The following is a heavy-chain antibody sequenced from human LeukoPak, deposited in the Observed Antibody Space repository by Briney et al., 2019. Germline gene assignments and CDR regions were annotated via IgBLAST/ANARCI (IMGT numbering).Heavy chain of an antibody. Sequence: GGSLRLSCVASGFTFSRDGMSWVRQAPGKGLEWVSSISASGGGTVYADSVKGRVTISRDNSENTLYSQMNSLRGEDTAVYSCAKNLLGSEAFSWYFDLWGRGTLVTVSS. D-gene: IGHD1-26*01. J-gene: IGHJ2*01. V-gene: IGHV3-23*01. CDR2: ISASGGGT. CDR3: AKNLLGSEAFSWYFDL. CDR1: GFTFSRDG.